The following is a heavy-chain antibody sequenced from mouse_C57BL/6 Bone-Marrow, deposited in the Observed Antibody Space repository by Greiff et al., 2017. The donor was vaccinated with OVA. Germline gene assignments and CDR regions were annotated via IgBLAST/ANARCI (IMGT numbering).Heavy chain of an antibody. V-gene: IGHV1-81*01. CDR3: AQGTYDGYYEGY. CDR1: GYTFTSYG. D-gene: IGHD2-3*01. J-gene: IGHJ2*01. CDR2: IYPRSGNT. Sequence: QVQLQQSGAELARPGASVKLSCKASGYTFTSYGISWVKQSTGQGLEWIGEIYPRSGNTYYNEKFKGKATLTADKSSSTAYMELRSLTSEDSAVXFCAQGTYDGYYEGYWGQGTTLTVSS.